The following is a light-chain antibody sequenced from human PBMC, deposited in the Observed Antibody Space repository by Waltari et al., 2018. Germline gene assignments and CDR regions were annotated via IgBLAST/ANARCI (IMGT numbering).Light chain of an antibody. CDR1: SSDVGGSHY. CDR3: CSYAGSYAWV. Sequence: QSALTQPRSVSGSPGQSVTLSCPGPSSDVGGSHYVPWYPQHPGKAPKLMIYDVIKRPSGVPDRFSGSKSGNTASLTISGLQAEDEADYYCCSYAGSYAWVFGGGTKLTVL. V-gene: IGLV2-11*01. CDR2: DVI. J-gene: IGLJ3*02.